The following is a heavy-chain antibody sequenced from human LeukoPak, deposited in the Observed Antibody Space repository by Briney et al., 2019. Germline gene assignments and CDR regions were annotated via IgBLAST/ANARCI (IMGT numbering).Heavy chain of an antibody. D-gene: IGHD3/OR15-3a*01. CDR3: ARGGVRIFGPWIHAFDI. Sequence: SETLSLTCTVSGGSISSGSYYWSWIRQPAGKGLEWIGRIYTSGSTNYNPSLKSRVTISVDTSKNQFSLKLSSVTAADTAVYYCARGGVRIFGPWIHAFDIWGQGTMVTVSS. J-gene: IGHJ3*02. CDR1: GGSISSGSYY. CDR2: IYTSGST. V-gene: IGHV4-61*02.